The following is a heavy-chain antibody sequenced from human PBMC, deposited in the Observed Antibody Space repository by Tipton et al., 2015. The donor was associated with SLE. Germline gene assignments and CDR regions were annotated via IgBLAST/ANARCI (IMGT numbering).Heavy chain of an antibody. CDR1: GGTFSTSG. D-gene: IGHD3-9*01. Sequence: QLVQSGAEVKKPGSSVKVSCKASGGTFSTSGISWVRQAPGQGLEWMGGIIPILATPHYAQKFQDRFTITTDESTTSAYMELTSLRSEATAVYYCARDTVDWRLGYWGQGTLVTVSS. V-gene: IGHV1-69*05. CDR3: ARDTVDWRLGY. J-gene: IGHJ4*02. CDR2: IIPILATP.